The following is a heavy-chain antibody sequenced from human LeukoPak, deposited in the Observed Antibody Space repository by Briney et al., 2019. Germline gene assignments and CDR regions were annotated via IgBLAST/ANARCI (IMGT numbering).Heavy chain of an antibody. D-gene: IGHD6-13*01. CDR3: ARGFSSWYLSPYYLEY. CDR2: INPNSGGT. V-gene: IGHV1-2*02. Sequence: ASVTDSFKASGYTFTGYYMHWVRQVPGQALEWMGWINPNSGGTNYAQKFQGRVTMTRDTSIPTAYMELSRLRSDDTAVYYCARGFSSWYLSPYYLEYCGQGTPVTVSS. J-gene: IGHJ4*02. CDR1: GYTFTGYY.